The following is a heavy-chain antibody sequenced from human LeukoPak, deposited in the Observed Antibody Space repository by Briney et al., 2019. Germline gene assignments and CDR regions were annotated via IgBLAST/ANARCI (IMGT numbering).Heavy chain of an antibody. V-gene: IGHV3-74*01. J-gene: IGHJ6*03. D-gene: IGHD2-21*02. CDR2: INGDGTSA. Sequence: GGSLRLSCGASGFTFSSYWMHWVRQAPGKGLVWVSRINGDGTSATYAGSVKGRFTISRDNAKNTLYLQMNSLRAEDTAVYYCARVAYCGGDCYSLDYYYMDVWGKGTTVTVSS. CDR3: ARVAYCGGDCYSLDYYYMDV. CDR1: GFTFSSYW.